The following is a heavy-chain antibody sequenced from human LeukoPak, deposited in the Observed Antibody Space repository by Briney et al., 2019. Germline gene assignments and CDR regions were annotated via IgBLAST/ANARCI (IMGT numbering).Heavy chain of an antibody. D-gene: IGHD3-3*01. CDR2: IYYSGST. V-gene: IGHV4-61*05. CDR3: AGVSIFGVADN. Sequence: SETLSLTCTVSGGSMSSSSYYWGWIRQPPGKGLEWIGYIYYSGSTNYNPFLKSRVTISVDTSKNQFSLKLSSVTAADTAVYYCAGVSIFGVADNWGQGTLVTVSS. CDR1: GGSMSSSSYY. J-gene: IGHJ4*02.